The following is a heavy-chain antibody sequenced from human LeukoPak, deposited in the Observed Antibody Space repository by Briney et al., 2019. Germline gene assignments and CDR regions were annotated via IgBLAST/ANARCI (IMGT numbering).Heavy chain of an antibody. CDR3: AKSAKGTASTRSPINY. CDR2: VSGGGDTT. J-gene: IGHJ4*02. D-gene: IGHD2-8*02. CDR1: GFTFSSYA. V-gene: IGHV3-23*01. Sequence: GGSLRLSCAGSGFTFSSYAMSWVRQAPGKGLEWVSVVSGGGDTTFYADSVKGRFTISRDNSRNTLYLEMNSLRAEDTAVYYCAKSAKGTASTRSPINYWGQGTLVIVSS.